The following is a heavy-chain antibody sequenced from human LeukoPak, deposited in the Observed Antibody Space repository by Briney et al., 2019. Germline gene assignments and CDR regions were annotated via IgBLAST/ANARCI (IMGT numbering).Heavy chain of an antibody. CDR2: IYHSGST. CDR1: GGSISSYY. D-gene: IGHD2-15*01. V-gene: IGHV4-59*12. Sequence: SETLSLTCTVSGGSISSYYWSWIRQPPGKGLEWIGYIYHSGSTYYNPSLKSRVTISVDRSKNQFSLKLSSVTAADTAVYYCARGYCSGGSCYPLGYWGQGTLVTVSS. CDR3: ARGYCSGGSCYPLGY. J-gene: IGHJ4*02.